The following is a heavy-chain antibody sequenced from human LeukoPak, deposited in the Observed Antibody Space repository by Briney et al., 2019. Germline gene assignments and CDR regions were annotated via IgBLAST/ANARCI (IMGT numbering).Heavy chain of an antibody. Sequence: GGSLGLSCAASGFTVSSIYMSWVRQAPGKGREWVSVIYIGGSTYYTDSVKGRFTISRDNSKNTLYLQMNSLRAEDTAVYYCVRDSLYYYYYGMDVWGQGTTVTVSS. CDR2: IYIGGST. J-gene: IGHJ6*01. CDR3: VRDSLYYYYYGMDV. V-gene: IGHV3-53*01. CDR1: GFTVSSIY.